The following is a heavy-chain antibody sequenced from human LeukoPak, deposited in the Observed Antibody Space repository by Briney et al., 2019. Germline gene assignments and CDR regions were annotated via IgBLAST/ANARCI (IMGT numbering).Heavy chain of an antibody. CDR3: VGGRAFDV. J-gene: IGHJ3*01. V-gene: IGHV4-39*01. D-gene: IGHD3-16*01. CDR1: GGSISRSSDY. CDR2: NYHRGTT. Sequence: SETLSLTCTVSGGSISRSSDYWGWIRQPPGKGLEWIATNYHRGTTYYNPSLKSRITISADTSKNQFSLNLTSVIAADTAVYYCVGGRAFDVWGQGTMVTVSS.